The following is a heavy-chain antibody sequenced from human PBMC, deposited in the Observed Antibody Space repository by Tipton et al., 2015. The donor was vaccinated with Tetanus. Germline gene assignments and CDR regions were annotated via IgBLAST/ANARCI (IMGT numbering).Heavy chain of an antibody. CDR3: ARGGTISNFGF. V-gene: IGHV4-31*03. J-gene: IGHJ4*02. CDR1: GGSISSGGYY. Sequence: TLSLTCTVSGGSISSGGYYWSWIRQLPGKGLEWLGCFYYSGGTYYNPSLKSRVSISVETSKNQFSLQLNSLTAADTAVYYCARGGTISNFGFWGRGTLVTVSS. CDR2: FYYSGGT. D-gene: IGHD3-16*01.